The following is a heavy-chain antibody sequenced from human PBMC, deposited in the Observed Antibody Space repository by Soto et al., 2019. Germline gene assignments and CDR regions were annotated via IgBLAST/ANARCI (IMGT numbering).Heavy chain of an antibody. CDR1: GFTFTNYA. V-gene: IGHV3-23*01. J-gene: IGHJ4*02. CDR3: AKDFPYDTSGYYLYYSDY. Sequence: WGSLRLSCAASGFTFTNYAINCVRHSPLKWREWVSAINGFGDSLYYADSVRGRFTISRDNSKNTVYLQMNSLRPDDTAIYFCAKDFPYDTSGYYLYYSDYWGQGTVVTVSS. CDR2: INGFGDSL. D-gene: IGHD3-22*01.